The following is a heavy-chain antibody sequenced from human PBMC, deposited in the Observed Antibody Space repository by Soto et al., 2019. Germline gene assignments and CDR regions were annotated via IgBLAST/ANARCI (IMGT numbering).Heavy chain of an antibody. J-gene: IGHJ6*02. Sequence: WGSLRLSCVGSGFTFSTYSINLCGQSPGKGLEWVAVISYDGSNKYYADSVKGRFTISRDNSKNTLYLQMNSLRAEDTAVYYCARDGAYYYYYGMDVWGQGTTVTVSS. V-gene: IGHV3-30*03. CDR2: ISYDGSNK. CDR1: GFTFSTYS. CDR3: ARDGAYYYYYGMDV. D-gene: IGHD1-26*01.